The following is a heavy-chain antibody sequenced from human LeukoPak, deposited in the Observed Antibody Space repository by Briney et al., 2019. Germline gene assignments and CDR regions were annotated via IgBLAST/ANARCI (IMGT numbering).Heavy chain of an antibody. CDR1: GGSFSGYY. V-gene: IGHV4-34*01. D-gene: IGHD5-24*01. J-gene: IGHJ4*02. CDR2: INHSGST. CDR3: AKAGRDGYNPFDY. Sequence: PSETLSLTCAVYGGSFSGYYWSWIRQPPGKGLEWIGEINHSGSTNYNPSLKSRVTISVDTSKNQFSLNLSSVTAADTAVYYCAKAGRDGYNPFDYWGQGTLVTVSS.